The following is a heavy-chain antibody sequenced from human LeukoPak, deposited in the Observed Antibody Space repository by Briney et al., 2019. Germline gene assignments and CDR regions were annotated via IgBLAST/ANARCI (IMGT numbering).Heavy chain of an antibody. V-gene: IGHV1-69*05. D-gene: IGHD1-1*01. CDR1: GGTFSSYA. CDR2: IIPIFGTA. Sequence: VASVKVSCKASGGTFSSYAISWVRQAPGQGLEWMGGIIPIFGTANCAQKFQGRVTITTDESTSTAYMELSSLRSEDTAVYYCARDLEDWFDPWGQGTLVTVSS. CDR3: ARDLEDWFDP. J-gene: IGHJ5*02.